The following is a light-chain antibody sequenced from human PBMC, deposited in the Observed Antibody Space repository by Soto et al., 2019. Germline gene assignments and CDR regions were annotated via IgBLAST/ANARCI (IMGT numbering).Light chain of an antibody. V-gene: IGKV1-5*01. J-gene: IGKJ1*01. CDR1: QSISSW. Sequence: DIQMTQSPSILSASVGDRVTITCRASQSISSWLAWYQHKPGKAPKLLIYDASSLESGVPSRFSGSGSGTDFTLTISSLQPDDLATYYCQQYNSYSRTFGQGTKVQIK. CDR2: DAS. CDR3: QQYNSYSRT.